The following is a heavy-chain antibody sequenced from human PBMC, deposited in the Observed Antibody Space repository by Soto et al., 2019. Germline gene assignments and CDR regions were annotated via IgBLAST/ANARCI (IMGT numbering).Heavy chain of an antibody. V-gene: IGHV1-2*02. CDR2: INPNSGGT. Sequence: SVKVSCKASGYTFTGYYMHWVRQAPGQGLEWMGWINPNSGGTNYAQKFQGRVTMTRDTPISTAYMELSRLRSDDTAVYYCARESYYYDSSGYYYYGMDVWGQGTTVTVSS. J-gene: IGHJ6*02. CDR3: ARESYYYDSSGYYYYGMDV. D-gene: IGHD3-22*01. CDR1: GYTFTGYY.